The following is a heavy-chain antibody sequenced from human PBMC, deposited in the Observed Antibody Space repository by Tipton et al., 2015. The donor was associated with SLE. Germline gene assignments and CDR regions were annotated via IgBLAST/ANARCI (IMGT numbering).Heavy chain of an antibody. CDR3: ARRGKVSGYDY. CDR1: GNSFTSYW. J-gene: IGHJ4*02. V-gene: IGHV5-51*03. D-gene: IGHD5-12*01. CDR2: IYPGDSDT. Sequence: QSEAEVKKPGESLKISCKGSGNSFTSYWIAWVRQMPGKGLEWMGIIYPGDSDTRYSPSFQGQVTFSADKSISTAYLQWSSLEASDTAIYYCARRGKVSGYDYWGQGTLVTVSS.